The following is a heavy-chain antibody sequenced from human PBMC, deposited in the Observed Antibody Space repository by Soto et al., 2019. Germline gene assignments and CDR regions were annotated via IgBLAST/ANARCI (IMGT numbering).Heavy chain of an antibody. Sequence: SGPMQVNSTQTLTLTCTFSGFSLRTSGMCVSWTRQPPGKALEWHALIYWDDDKYYSTSLKTRLTISKDTSKNQEVLTMNNMDPVDTASYYCARMGTASDFDYWGQGTLVTAPQ. CDR2: IYWDDDK. CDR1: GFSLRTSGMC. D-gene: IGHD5-18*01. J-gene: IGHJ4*02. V-gene: IGHV2-70*01. CDR3: ARMGTASDFDY.